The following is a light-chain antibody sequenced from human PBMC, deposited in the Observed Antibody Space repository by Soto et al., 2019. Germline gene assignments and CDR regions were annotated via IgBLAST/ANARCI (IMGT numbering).Light chain of an antibody. CDR1: QSISSNY. V-gene: IGKV3-20*01. Sequence: EIVLTQSPGTLSLSPWERATLSCRASQSISSNYVAWYQQKPGQAPRLLIFGASSRATGIPDRFSGSGSGTDFTLTISRLEPEDFAVYYCQQYGSSGTFGQGTKVDIK. CDR3: QQYGSSGT. CDR2: GAS. J-gene: IGKJ1*01.